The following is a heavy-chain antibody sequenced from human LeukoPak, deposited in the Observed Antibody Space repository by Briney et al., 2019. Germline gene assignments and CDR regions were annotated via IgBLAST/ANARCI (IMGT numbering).Heavy chain of an antibody. Sequence: GSLRLSCAASGFTFSSYWMSWVRQPPGKGLEWIGSIYYSGSTYYNPSLKSRVTISVDTSKNQFSLKLSSVTAADTAVYYCASGPRQVGAIQYYYYGMDVWGQGTTVTVSS. CDR1: GFTFSSYW. D-gene: IGHD1-26*01. V-gene: IGHV4-39*07. J-gene: IGHJ6*02. CDR3: ASGPRQVGAIQYYYYGMDV. CDR2: IYYSGST.